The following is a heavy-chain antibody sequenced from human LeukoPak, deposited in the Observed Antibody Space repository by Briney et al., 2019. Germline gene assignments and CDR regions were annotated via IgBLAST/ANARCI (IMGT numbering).Heavy chain of an antibody. V-gene: IGHV1-18*01. J-gene: IGHJ5*02. CDR3: ARGFWFGDSKWFDP. D-gene: IGHD3-10*01. Sequence: VASVKLSCKASGYTLTSYGISWVRQAPGQGLEWMGWISAYNGNTNYAKRPQGRVTMTTDTSNSTAYMELRSLRSDDTDVYYCARGFWFGDSKWFDPWGQGTLVTVSS. CDR2: ISAYNGNT. CDR1: GYTLTSYG.